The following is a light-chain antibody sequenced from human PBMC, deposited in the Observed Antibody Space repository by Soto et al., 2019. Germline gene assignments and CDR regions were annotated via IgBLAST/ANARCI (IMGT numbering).Light chain of an antibody. V-gene: IGKV3-11*01. CDR3: QQRST. CDR1: QSVSSY. Sequence: IVFTQSPATLSLSPGERATLSCRASQSVSSYLAWYQQKPGQAPRLLIYDASNRATGIPARFSGSGSGTDFTLTISSLEPEDFAVYYCQQRSTFGQGTRLEIK. J-gene: IGKJ5*01. CDR2: DAS.